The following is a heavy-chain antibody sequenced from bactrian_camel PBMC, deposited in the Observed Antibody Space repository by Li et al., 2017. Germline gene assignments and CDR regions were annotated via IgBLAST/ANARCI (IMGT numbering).Heavy chain of an antibody. V-gene: IGHV3S55*01. D-gene: IGHD1*01. J-gene: IGHJ4*01. Sequence: VQLVESGGGSVQAGGSLSLSCAARGYTQRSGCLAWFRQVPGKEREMVEQIQDDGMKHYGGTAKGRFTISKDVAKDTLDLRMTGLKPEDSGMYYCAADIRPLGLRQTYGYWGKGTQVTVS. CDR3: AADIRPLGLRQTYGY. CDR1: GYTQRSGC. CDR2: IQDDGMK.